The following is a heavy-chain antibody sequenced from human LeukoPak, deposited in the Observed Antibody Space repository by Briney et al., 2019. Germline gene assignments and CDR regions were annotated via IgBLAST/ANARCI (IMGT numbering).Heavy chain of an antibody. CDR1: GYSISSGYY. D-gene: IGHD6-13*01. Sequence: SETLSVTCAVSGYSISSGYYWGWIRQPPGKGLEWIGSIYHSGSTYYNPSLKSRVTISVDTSKNQFSLKLSSVTAADTAVYYCALTAVIAAAGTLTPDYWGQGTLVTVSS. J-gene: IGHJ4*02. CDR2: IYHSGST. CDR3: ALTAVIAAAGTLTPDY. V-gene: IGHV4-38-2*01.